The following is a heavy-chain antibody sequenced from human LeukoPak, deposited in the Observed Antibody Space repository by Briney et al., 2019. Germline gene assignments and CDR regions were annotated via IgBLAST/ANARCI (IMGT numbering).Heavy chain of an antibody. V-gene: IGHV3-48*03. D-gene: IGHD4-23*01. J-gene: IGHJ4*02. Sequence: PGGSLRLSCAASGFTFSNYEMHWVRQALGKGLEWVSYISSSGSDIYYADSVKGRFTISRDNAKNSLYLHMNSLRAEDTAVYYCARDYGGSSPFDYWGQGTLVTVSS. CDR2: ISSSGSDI. CDR3: ARDYGGSSPFDY. CDR1: GFTFSNYE.